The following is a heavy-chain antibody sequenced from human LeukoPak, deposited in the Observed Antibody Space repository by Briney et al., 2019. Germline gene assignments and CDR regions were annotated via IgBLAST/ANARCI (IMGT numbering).Heavy chain of an antibody. CDR1: GFTFSSYA. D-gene: IGHD3-10*01. Sequence: GWSLRLSCTASGFTFSSYAMHWVRQAPGKGLEWVAVISYDGSNKYYADSVKGRFTISRDNSKNTLYLQMNSLRAEDTAVYYCARLPENMVRGVILTYGMDVWGQGTTVTVSS. J-gene: IGHJ6*02. CDR2: ISYDGSNK. CDR3: ARLPENMVRGVILTYGMDV. V-gene: IGHV3-30*04.